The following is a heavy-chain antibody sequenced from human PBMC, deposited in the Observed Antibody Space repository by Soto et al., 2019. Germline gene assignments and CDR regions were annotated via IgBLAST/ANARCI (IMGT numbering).Heavy chain of an antibody. D-gene: IGHD4-17*01. J-gene: IGHJ4*02. V-gene: IGHV3-23*01. CDR1: GFSFRNYA. CDR3: AKESMPEHYGDTLFDY. CDR2: FSAGGRA. Sequence: EVQLLESGGALVQPGGSLRLSCVASGFSFRNYALSWVRQAPGKGLEWVSTFSAGGRAYYADTVKGRFTIARDSSQNTVHPPISILGPEDTAVYYCAKESMPEHYGDTLFDYWGQGTRVTVSS.